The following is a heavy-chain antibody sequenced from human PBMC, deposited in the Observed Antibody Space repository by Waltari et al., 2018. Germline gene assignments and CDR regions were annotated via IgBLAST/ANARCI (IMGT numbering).Heavy chain of an antibody. D-gene: IGHD3-3*01. J-gene: IGHJ4*02. CDR3: ARDLPFYDFWSGYLFDY. V-gene: IGHV3-33*01. CDR2: IWYDGSNK. CDR1: GFTFSSYG. Sequence: QVQLVESGGGVVQPGRSLRLSCAASGFTFSSYGRHWVRQAPGKGLEWVAVIWYDGSNKYYADSVKGRFTISRDNSKNTLYLQMNSLRAEDTAVYYCARDLPFYDFWSGYLFDYWGQGTLVTVSS.